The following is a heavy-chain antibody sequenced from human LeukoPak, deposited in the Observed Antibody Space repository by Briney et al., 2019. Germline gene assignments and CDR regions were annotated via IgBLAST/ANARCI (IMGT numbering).Heavy chain of an antibody. CDR2: IYYSGST. Sequence: SQTLSLTCTVSGGSISSGGYYWSWIRQHPGKGLEWIGYIYYSGSTYYNPSLKSRVTISVDTSKNQFSLKLSSVTAADTAVYYCARGSSLRNNWFDPWGQGTLVTVSS. CDR3: ARGSSLRNNWFDP. J-gene: IGHJ5*02. D-gene: IGHD6-13*01. V-gene: IGHV4-31*03. CDR1: GGSISSGGYY.